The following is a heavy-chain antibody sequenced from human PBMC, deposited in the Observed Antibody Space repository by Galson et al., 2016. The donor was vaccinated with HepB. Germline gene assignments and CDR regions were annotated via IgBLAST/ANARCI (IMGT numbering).Heavy chain of an antibody. V-gene: IGHV3-23*01. CDR3: AKDPLLWLGGVDV. Sequence: SLRLSCAASGFTFSYYGTSWVRQAAGKGLEWVSGISGGPDGRTYYADSVKGRFTISRDNSKNTLYLQINSLRAEDTAVYYCAKDPLLWLGGVDVWGKGTTVTVSS. D-gene: IGHD3-10*01. J-gene: IGHJ6*04. CDR2: ISGGPDGRT. CDR1: GFTFSYYG.